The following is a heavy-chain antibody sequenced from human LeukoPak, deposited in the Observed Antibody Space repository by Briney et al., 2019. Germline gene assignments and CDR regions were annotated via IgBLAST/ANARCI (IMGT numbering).Heavy chain of an antibody. D-gene: IGHD3-10*01. CDR2: ISGSGGST. J-gene: IGHJ4*02. Sequence: GGSLRLSCAASGFTFSSYAMSWVRQAPGKGLEWVSAISGSGGSTYYADSVKGRFTISRDNSKNTLYLQMNSLRAEDTAVYYCAKVLTMVRGVIDYFDYWGQGTLVTVSS. V-gene: IGHV3-23*01. CDR1: GFTFSSYA. CDR3: AKVLTMVRGVIDYFDY.